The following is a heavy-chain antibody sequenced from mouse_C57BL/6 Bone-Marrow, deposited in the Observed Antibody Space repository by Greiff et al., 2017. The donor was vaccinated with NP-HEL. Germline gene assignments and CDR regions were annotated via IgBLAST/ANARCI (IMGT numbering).Heavy chain of an antibody. V-gene: IGHV1-54*01. CDR1: GYAFTNYL. CDR2: INPGSGGT. CDR3: ATMVTTKGFDY. Sequence: QVQLKESGAELVRPGTSVKVSCKASGYAFTNYLIEWVKQRPGQGLEWIGVINPGSGGTNYNEKFKGKATLTADKSSSTAYMQLSSLTSEDSAVYFCATMVTTKGFDYWGQGTTLTVSS. J-gene: IGHJ2*01. D-gene: IGHD2-2*01.